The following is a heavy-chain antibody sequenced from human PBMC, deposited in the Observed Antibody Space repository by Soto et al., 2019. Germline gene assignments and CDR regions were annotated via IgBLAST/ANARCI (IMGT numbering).Heavy chain of an antibody. Sequence: GGSLRLSCAASGFSFSNAWMSWVRQAPGKGLEWVGRIRSNSDGGTADYGTPVKGRFTLSRDDSRNTLFLHMSILKTEDTAVYYCTTETATYIQLPIPPTDYWGRGTLVTVSS. CDR1: GFSFSNAW. CDR2: IRSNSDGGTA. CDR3: TTETATYIQLPIPPTDY. J-gene: IGHJ4*02. D-gene: IGHD1-1*01. V-gene: IGHV3-15*01.